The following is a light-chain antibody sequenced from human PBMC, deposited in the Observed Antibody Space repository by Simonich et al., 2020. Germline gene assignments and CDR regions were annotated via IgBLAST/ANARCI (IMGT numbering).Light chain of an antibody. CDR1: SIAVGGYNY. CDR3: CSYAGSYTFV. Sequence: QSALTQPRSVSGSPGQSVTISCTGTSIAVGGYNYGSWYQQHPGKAPKLMINDVSKRPSGVPDRFSGSKSGNTASLTISGLQAEDEADYYCCSYAGSYTFVFGGGTKLTVL. V-gene: IGLV2-11*01. CDR2: DVS. J-gene: IGLJ3*02.